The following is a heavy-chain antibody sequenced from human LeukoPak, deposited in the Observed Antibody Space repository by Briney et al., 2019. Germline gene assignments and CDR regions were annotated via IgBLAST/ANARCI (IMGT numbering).Heavy chain of an antibody. D-gene: IGHD3-10*01. J-gene: IGHJ4*02. V-gene: IGHV4-59*01. CDR3: ARSGRGVMDY. CDR1: GGSISSYY. Sequence: SETLSLSCTVSGGSISSYYWNWIRQPSGKGLEWIGYIYYSGSTNYNPSLKSRLTISIDTSKNQFSLKLSSVTAADTAVYYCARSGRGVMDYWGQGTLVTVSS. CDR2: IYYSGST.